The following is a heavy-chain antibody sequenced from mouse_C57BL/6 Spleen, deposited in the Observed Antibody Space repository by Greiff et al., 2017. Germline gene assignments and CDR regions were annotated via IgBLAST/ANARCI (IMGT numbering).Heavy chain of an antibody. CDR2: ISYSGST. D-gene: IGHD1-1*01. Sequence: EVMLVESGPGMVKPSQSLSLTCTVTGYSITSGYDWHWIRHFPGNKLEWMGYISYSGSTNYNPSLKSRISITHDTSKNHFFLKLNSVTTEDTATYYCARDYYGSSFDVWGTGTTVTVSS. V-gene: IGHV3-1*01. J-gene: IGHJ1*03. CDR3: ARDYYGSSFDV. CDR1: GYSITSGYD.